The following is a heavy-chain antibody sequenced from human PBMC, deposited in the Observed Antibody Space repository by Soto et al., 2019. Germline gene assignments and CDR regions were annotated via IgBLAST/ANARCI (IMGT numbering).Heavy chain of an antibody. CDR2: IYYTWNI. V-gene: IGHV4-61*03. CDR1: GASFSSGTYY. Sequence: SATLSLTCTYFGASFSSGTYYWSWIRQAPGKELVRVGHIYYTWNINYNPSLNNRVTISVDTSKNHFSLQLTSVTAADTAVYYCAGGAGFSYGSPWFDFWGQGTLVTVSS. J-gene: IGHJ5*01. D-gene: IGHD5-18*01. CDR3: AGGAGFSYGSPWFDF.